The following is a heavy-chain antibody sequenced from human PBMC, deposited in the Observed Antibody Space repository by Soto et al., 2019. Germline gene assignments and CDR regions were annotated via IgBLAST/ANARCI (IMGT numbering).Heavy chain of an antibody. CDR3: ARDGDDFSNEGTNWFDP. V-gene: IGHV1-69*01. J-gene: IGHJ5*02. CDR1: GGTFSSYA. D-gene: IGHD4-4*01. Sequence: QVQLVQSGAEVKKPGSSVKVSCKASGGTFSSYAISWVRQAPGQGLEWMGGIIPIFGTANYAQKFQGRVTITADESTSTAYMELSSLGSEDTAVYYCARDGDDFSNEGTNWFDPWGQGTLVTVSS. CDR2: IIPIFGTA.